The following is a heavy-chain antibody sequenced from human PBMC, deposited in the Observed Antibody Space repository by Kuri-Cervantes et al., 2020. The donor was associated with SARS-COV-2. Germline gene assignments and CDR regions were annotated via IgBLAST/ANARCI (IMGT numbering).Heavy chain of an antibody. J-gene: IGHJ4*02. CDR2: IYHSGST. D-gene: IGHD2-21*01. Sequence: SQTLSLTCAVSGYSISSGYYWGWIRQPLGKGLEWIGRIYHSGSTYYNPSLKSRVTISVDTSKNQFSLKLSSVTAADTAVYYCARGGVVPASFDYWGQGTLVTVSS. CDR3: ARGGVVPASFDY. V-gene: IGHV4-38-2*01. CDR1: GYSISSGYY.